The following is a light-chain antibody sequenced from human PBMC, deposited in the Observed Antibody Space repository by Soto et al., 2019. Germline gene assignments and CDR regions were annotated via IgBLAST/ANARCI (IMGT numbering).Light chain of an antibody. CDR2: DVS. Sequence: QSVLTQPASVSGSPGQSITISCTGTSSDVGGYNYVSWYQQHPGKAPKLMIYDVSNRPSGVSNRFSGSKSGNTASLTISGLQAEDEADSYCSSYTSSSTLVFGTGTKHTVL. CDR3: SSYTSSSTLV. J-gene: IGLJ1*01. CDR1: SSDVGGYNY. V-gene: IGLV2-14*01.